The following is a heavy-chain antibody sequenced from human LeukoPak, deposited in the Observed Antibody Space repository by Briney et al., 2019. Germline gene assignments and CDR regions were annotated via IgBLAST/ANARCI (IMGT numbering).Heavy chain of an antibody. J-gene: IGHJ4*02. CDR1: GFTFSDHY. V-gene: IGHV3-72*01. D-gene: IGHD2/OR15-2a*01. CDR3: TTDLTYLFNFAY. CDR2: IRNKANSYTT. Sequence: GGSLRLSCAASGFTFSDHYMDWVRQAAGKGLEWVGRIRNKANSYTTEYAASVKGRFTISGDDSKNSLYLQMHSLQTEDTGVYYCTTDLTYLFNFAYWGRGTLVTVSS.